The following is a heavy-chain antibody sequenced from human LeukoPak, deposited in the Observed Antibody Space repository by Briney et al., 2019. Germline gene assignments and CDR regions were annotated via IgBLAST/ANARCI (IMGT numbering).Heavy chain of an antibody. Sequence: SVKVSCKASGGTFSSYAISWVRQAPGQGLEWMGRIIPIFGTANYAQKFQGRVTITTDESTSTAYMELSSLRSEDTAVYYCARTRYYYDSSGYSPVNTYFDYWGQGTLVTVSS. V-gene: IGHV1-69*05. CDR2: IIPIFGTA. J-gene: IGHJ4*02. D-gene: IGHD3-22*01. CDR3: ARTRYYYDSSGYSPVNTYFDY. CDR1: GGTFSSYA.